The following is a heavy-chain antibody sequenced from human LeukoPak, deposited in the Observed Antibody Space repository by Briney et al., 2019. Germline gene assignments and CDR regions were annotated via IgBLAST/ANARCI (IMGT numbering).Heavy chain of an antibody. Sequence: PGGSLRLSCVASGFTFSSYAMSWVRQAPGKGLQWVSGISVSGDNTYYADSVKGHFTISRDNSKNTLYLQMNSLRAEDTAVYYCATPANWNSPFDYWGQGTLVTVSS. V-gene: IGHV3-23*01. J-gene: IGHJ4*02. D-gene: IGHD1-7*01. CDR2: ISVSGDNT. CDR1: GFTFSSYA. CDR3: ATPANWNSPFDY.